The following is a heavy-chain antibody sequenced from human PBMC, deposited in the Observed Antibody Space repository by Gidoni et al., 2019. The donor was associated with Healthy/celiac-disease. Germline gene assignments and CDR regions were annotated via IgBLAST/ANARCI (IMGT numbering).Heavy chain of an antibody. J-gene: IGHJ1*01. D-gene: IGHD3-22*01. CDR3: ARGGPPDSSGSSLPAEYFQH. V-gene: IGHV3-48*03. CDR2: ISSSGSTI. Sequence: EVQLVESGGGLVQPGGSLRLSCAAAGFTFSSSEMNWVRQAPGKGLEWVSYISSSGSTIYYADSVKGRFTISRDNAKNSLYLQMNSLRAEDTAVYYCARGGPPDSSGSSLPAEYFQHWGQGTLVTVSS. CDR1: GFTFSSSE.